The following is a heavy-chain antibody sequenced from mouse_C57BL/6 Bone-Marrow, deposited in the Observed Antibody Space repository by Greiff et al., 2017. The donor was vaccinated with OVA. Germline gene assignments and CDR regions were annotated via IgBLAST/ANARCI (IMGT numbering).Heavy chain of an antibody. CDR2: IDPSDSYT. Sequence: QVQLQQPGAELVMPGASVKLSCKASGYTFTSYWMHWVKQRPGQGLEWIGEIDPSDSYTNYNQKFKGKSTLTVDKYSSTAYMQLSSLSSEDSAVYYCARGENGDEFAYWGQGTLVTVSA. CDR1: GYTFTSYW. CDR3: ARGENGDEFAY. J-gene: IGHJ3*01. V-gene: IGHV1-69*01. D-gene: IGHD4-1*01.